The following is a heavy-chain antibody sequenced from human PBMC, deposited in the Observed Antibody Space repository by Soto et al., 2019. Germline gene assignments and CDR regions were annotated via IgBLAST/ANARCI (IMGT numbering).Heavy chain of an antibody. J-gene: IGHJ5*02. Sequence: PSETLSLTCAVYGGSFSGYYWAWIRQPPVKGLEWIGSIYFSGSTHYSSSLKSRVTISVDTSNNQFSLKLRSVTTADTAMYDCARQHSYCTSTRCDTSWFDPWGQGTLVTVSS. D-gene: IGHD2-2*01. CDR2: IYFSGST. V-gene: IGHV4-34*01. CDR3: ARQHSYCTSTRCDTSWFDP. CDR1: GGSFSGYY.